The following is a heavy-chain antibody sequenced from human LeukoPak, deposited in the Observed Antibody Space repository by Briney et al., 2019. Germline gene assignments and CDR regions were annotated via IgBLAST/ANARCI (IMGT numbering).Heavy chain of an antibody. CDR1: GFTFSSYS. CDR2: ISSSSSYI. J-gene: IGHJ4*02. V-gene: IGHV3-21*01. D-gene: IGHD4-23*01. CDR3: ARNSAVNGPLDY. Sequence: GGSLRLSCAASGFTFSSYSMNWVRQAPGKGLEWVSSISSSSSYIYYADSVKGRFTISRDNAKNSLYPQMNSLRAEDTAVYYCARNSAVNGPLDYWGQGTLVTVSS.